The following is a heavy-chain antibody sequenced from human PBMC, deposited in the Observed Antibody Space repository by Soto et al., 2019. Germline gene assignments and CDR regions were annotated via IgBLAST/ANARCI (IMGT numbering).Heavy chain of an antibody. Sequence: SVKVSCKASGGTFSSYTISWVRQAPGQGLEWMGRIIPILGIANYAQKFQGRVTITADKSTSTAYMELSSLRSEDTAVYYCARGVSDIVVVVAASQEWFDPWGQGTLVTVSS. J-gene: IGHJ5*02. CDR1: GGTFSSYT. CDR3: ARGVSDIVVVVAASQEWFDP. CDR2: IIPILGIA. D-gene: IGHD2-15*01. V-gene: IGHV1-69*02.